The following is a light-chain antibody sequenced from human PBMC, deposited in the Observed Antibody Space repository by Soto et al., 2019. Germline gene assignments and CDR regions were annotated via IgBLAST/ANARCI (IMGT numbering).Light chain of an antibody. V-gene: IGKV1-5*03. CDR2: KAS. CDR3: QQYDSDSYT. J-gene: IGKJ2*01. Sequence: DIQMTQSPSTLSASVGDTVIITCRASQVVSQWLAWYQQKPGKAPKLLIYKASQLESGVPSRFSGRGSGTEFTLTIRDLQPDDFATYFCQQYDSDSYTFGQGTKLDIK. CDR1: QVVSQW.